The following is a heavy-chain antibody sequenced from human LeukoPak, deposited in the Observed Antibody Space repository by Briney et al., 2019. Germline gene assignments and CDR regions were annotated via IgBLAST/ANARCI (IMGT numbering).Heavy chain of an antibody. CDR1: GGSISSYY. CDR3: ARVNYDIKRYYFDY. CDR2: IYYSGST. Sequence: KPSETLSLTCTVSGGSISSYYWSWIRQPPGKGMEWIGYIYYSGSTNYNTSLKSRVTISVDTSKNQFSLKLSSVTAADTAVYYCARVNYDIKRYYFDYWGQGTLVTVSS. J-gene: IGHJ4*02. V-gene: IGHV4-59*01. D-gene: IGHD3-9*01.